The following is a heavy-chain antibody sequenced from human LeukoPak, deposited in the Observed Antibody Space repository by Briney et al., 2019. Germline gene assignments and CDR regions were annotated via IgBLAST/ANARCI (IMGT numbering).Heavy chain of an antibody. CDR3: ARGGYYDSSDLAYYFDY. D-gene: IGHD3-22*01. J-gene: IGHJ4*02. Sequence: SGTLSLTCAVSGGSISSSNWWSWVRQPPGKGLEWIGEIYHSGSTNYNPSLKSRVTISVDKSKNQFSLKLSSVTAADTAVYYCARGGYYDSSDLAYYFDYWGQGTLVTVSS. V-gene: IGHV4-4*02. CDR2: IYHSGST. CDR1: GGSISSSNW.